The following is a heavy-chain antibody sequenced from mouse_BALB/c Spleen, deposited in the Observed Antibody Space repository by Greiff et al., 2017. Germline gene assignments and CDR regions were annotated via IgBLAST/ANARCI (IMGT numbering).Heavy chain of an antibody. Sequence: DVMLVESGGGLVKPGGSLKLSCAASGFTFSDYYMYWVRQTPEKRLEWVATISDGGSYTYYPDSVKGRFTISRDNAKNNLYLQMSSLKSEDTAMYYCARSSLLRLGYYAMDYWGQGTSVTVSS. CDR2: ISDGGSYT. V-gene: IGHV5-4*02. D-gene: IGHD1-2*01. CDR1: GFTFSDYY. J-gene: IGHJ4*01. CDR3: ARSSLLRLGYYAMDY.